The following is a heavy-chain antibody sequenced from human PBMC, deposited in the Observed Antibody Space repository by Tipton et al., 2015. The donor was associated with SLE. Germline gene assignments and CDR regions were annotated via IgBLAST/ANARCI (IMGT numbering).Heavy chain of an antibody. Sequence: TLSLTCAVSGGSISSSTSFWGWIRQPPGKGLEWIGNIYHIGNSYYHSSLKSRLTMSVDTSKNQFSLKLSSVTAADTAVYYCARQAYYYDGSDFHHHFDYWGQGTLVTVSS. D-gene: IGHD3-22*01. J-gene: IGHJ4*02. CDR1: GGSISSSTSF. CDR3: ARQAYYYDGSDFHHHFDY. V-gene: IGHV4-39*07. CDR2: IYHIGNS.